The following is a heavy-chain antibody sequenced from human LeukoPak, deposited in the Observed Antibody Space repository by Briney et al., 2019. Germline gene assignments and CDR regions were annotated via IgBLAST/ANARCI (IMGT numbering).Heavy chain of an antibody. V-gene: IGHV4-38-2*02. J-gene: IGHJ4*02. CDR3: ARDSSSWYTEVYDY. D-gene: IGHD6-13*01. Sequence: SETLSLICTVSGYSISSGYYWGWIRQPPGKGLEWIGSIYHSGSTYYNPSLKSRVTISVDTSKNQFSLKLSSVTAADTAVYYCARDSSSWYTEVYDYWGQGTLVTVSS. CDR1: GYSISSGYY. CDR2: IYHSGST.